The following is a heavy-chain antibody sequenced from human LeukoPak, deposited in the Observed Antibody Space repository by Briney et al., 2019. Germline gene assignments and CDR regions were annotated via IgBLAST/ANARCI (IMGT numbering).Heavy chain of an antibody. CDR1: GFRFSSYG. V-gene: IGHV3-30*02. Sequence: PGGSLRLSCVGSGFRFSSYGMNWVRQAPGKGLEWLAFIRYDGSDEYYAESVKGRFDISRDDSKKTVYLEMRDLRREDSALYYCAKDWRTTATTSPIDYWGQGTLVTVSS. CDR2: IRYDGSDE. J-gene: IGHJ4*02. CDR3: AKDWRTTATTSPIDY. D-gene: IGHD4-17*01.